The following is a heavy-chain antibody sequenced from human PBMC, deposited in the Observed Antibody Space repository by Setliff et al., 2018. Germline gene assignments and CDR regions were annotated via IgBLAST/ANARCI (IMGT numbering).Heavy chain of an antibody. CDR1: GYTFTGYY. CDR3: AKRGQVTMVRGVTAPASYYYYYMDV. Sequence: ASVKVSCKASGYTFTGYYMHWVRQAPGQGLEWMGWINPNSGGTNYAQKFQGRVTMTRDTSISTAYMELSRLRSDDTAVYYCAKRGQVTMVRGVTAPASYYYYYMDVWGKGTTVTVSS. D-gene: IGHD3-10*01. V-gene: IGHV1-2*02. J-gene: IGHJ6*03. CDR2: INPNSGGT.